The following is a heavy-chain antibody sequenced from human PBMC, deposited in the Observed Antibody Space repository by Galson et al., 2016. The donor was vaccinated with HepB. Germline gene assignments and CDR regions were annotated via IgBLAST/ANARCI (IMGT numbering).Heavy chain of an antibody. J-gene: IGHJ5*02. D-gene: IGHD2-15*01. Sequence: SVKVSCKASGYTFTSYAITWVRQAPGQGLEWMGWIRTYNGKTYYAQNLQGRVTMTTDTSTSTAYLELRSLRSDDTALYYCARSDYCSGLGVDPWGQGTLVTVSS. CDR3: ARSDYCSGLGVDP. CDR1: GYTFTSYA. V-gene: IGHV1-18*01. CDR2: IRTYNGKT.